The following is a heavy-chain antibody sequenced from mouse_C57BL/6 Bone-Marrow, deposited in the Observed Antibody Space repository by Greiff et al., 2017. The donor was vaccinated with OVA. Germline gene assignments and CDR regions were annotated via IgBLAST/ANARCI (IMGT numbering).Heavy chain of an antibody. J-gene: IGHJ2*01. CDR3: AVDNSATVAECYFDF. CDR2: IHPNSGST. Sequence: QVQLQQPGAELVKPGASVKLSCKASGYTFTSYWMHWVKQRPGQGLEWIGMIHPNSGSTNYNEKFKSKATLTVDKSSSTAYMQLSSLTSEDSAVYYCAVDNSATVAECYFDFWGQGTTLTVSS. D-gene: IGHD1-1*01. V-gene: IGHV1-64*01. CDR1: GYTFTSYW.